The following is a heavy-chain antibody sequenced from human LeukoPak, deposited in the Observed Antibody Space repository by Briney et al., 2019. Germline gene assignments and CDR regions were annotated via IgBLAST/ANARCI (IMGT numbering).Heavy chain of an antibody. V-gene: IGHV6-1*01. J-gene: IGHJ6*02. CDR2: TYYRSKWYN. D-gene: IGHD3-3*01. Sequence: SQTLSLTCAISGDSVSSNSAAWNWIRRSPSRGLEWLGRTYYRSKWYNDYAVSVKSRITINPDTSKNQFSLQLNSVTPEDTAVYYCARDRPRVLRFLEWSKNYGMDVWGQGTTVTVSS. CDR1: GDSVSSNSAA. CDR3: ARDRPRVLRFLEWSKNYGMDV.